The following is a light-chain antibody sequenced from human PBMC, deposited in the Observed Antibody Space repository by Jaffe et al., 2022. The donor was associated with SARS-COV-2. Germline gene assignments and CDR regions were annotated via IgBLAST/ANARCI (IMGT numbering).Light chain of an antibody. CDR3: QQRHDWPGT. CDR1: QSVNSD. J-gene: IGKJ1*01. V-gene: IGKV3-11*01. CDR2: DAF. Sequence: EIVLTQSPATQSLSPGERATLSCRASQSVNSDLVWYQQKPGQAPRLLIYDAFNRATGIPARFSGSGSGTDFTLTISSLEPEDFAVYYCQQRHDWPGTFGRGTKVEIK.